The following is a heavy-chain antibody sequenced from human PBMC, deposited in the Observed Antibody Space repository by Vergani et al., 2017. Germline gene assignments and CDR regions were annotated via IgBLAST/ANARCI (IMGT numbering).Heavy chain of an antibody. CDR2: IHYSETT. CDR1: FDSIRNLY. D-gene: IGHD6-19*01. CDR3: ASDTHSGQRADR. J-gene: IGHJ5*02. Sequence: QVQLQESGPGLVKSSETLSLTCSVSFDSIRNLYCNWIRQPPGKGLEWIVSIHYSETTNYNPSLKTRVTISVDAPKNQFSLTLTSVTAADTAVYYCASDTHSGQRADRWGQGILVTVTS. V-gene: IGHV4-59*11.